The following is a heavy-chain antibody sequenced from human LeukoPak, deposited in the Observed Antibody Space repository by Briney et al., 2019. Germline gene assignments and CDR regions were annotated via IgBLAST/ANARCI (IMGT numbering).Heavy chain of an antibody. D-gene: IGHD6-13*01. CDR1: GYTFTGYY. J-gene: IGHJ6*02. CDR2: INPNSGGT. Sequence: ASVTVSCKASGYTFTGYYMHWVRQAPGQGLEWMGWINPNSGGTNYARKFQGRVTMTRDTSISTAYMELSRLRSGDPAVYYCASYSSSWYEPVYYYYYYGMDVWGQGTTVTVSS. CDR3: ASYSSSWYEPVYYYYYYGMDV. V-gene: IGHV1-2*02.